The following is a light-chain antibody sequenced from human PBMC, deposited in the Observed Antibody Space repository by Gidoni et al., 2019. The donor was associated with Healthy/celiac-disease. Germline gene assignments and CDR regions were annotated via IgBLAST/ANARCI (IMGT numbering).Light chain of an antibody. J-gene: IGKJ2*02. V-gene: IGKV1-9*01. CDR2: AAS. Sequence: IQLTQSPSSLSESVGDRVTITCRASQGISSYLAWYQQKPGKAPKLLIYAASTLQSGVPSRFSVSGSGTDFTLTISSLQPEDFATYYCQQLNSYPPCTFGQGTKLEIK. CDR1: QGISSY. CDR3: QQLNSYPPCT.